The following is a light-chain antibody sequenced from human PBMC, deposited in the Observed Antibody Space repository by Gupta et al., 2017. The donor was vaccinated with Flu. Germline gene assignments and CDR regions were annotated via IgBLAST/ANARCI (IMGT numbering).Light chain of an antibody. CDR2: GNN. CDR1: TSDIGAGYD. J-gene: IGLJ3*02. V-gene: IGLV1-40*01. CDR3: QSYDSRLSGSV. Sequence: QSALTQPPSVPGAPGQRLTISCTGSTSDIGAGYDVHWYQQVPGTAPKLLIYGNNNRPSGVPDRFSGSKSGTSASLAITGLQAEDEADYYCQSYDSRLSGSVFGGGTRVTVL.